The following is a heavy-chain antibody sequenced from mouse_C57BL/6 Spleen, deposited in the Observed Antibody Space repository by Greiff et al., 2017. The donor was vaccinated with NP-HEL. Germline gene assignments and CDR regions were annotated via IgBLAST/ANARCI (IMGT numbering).Heavy chain of an antibody. CDR3: ASGDYGSDFDY. CDR2: IHPNSGST. Sequence: QVHVKQPGAELVKPGASVKLSCKASGYTFTSYWMHWVKQRPGQGLEWIGMIHPNSGSTNYNEKFKSKATLTVDKSSSTAYMQLSSLTSEDSAVYYCASGDYGSDFDYWGQGTTLTVSS. D-gene: IGHD1-1*01. CDR1: GYTFTSYW. V-gene: IGHV1-64*01. J-gene: IGHJ2*01.